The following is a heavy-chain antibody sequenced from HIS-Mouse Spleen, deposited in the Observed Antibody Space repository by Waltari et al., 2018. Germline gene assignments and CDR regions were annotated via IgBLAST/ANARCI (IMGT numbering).Heavy chain of an antibody. CDR3: AAYYSSSWYYYYGMDV. J-gene: IGHJ6*02. V-gene: IGHV1-8*01. Sequence: QVQLVQSGAEVKKPGASVKVSCKASGYTFTSYYINGVGRATGQGLEWMGRMKPNSGNTGYAQKFQGRVTMTRNTSISTAYMELSSLRYEDTAVYYCAAYYSSSWYYYYGMDVWGQGTTVTVSS. D-gene: IGHD6-13*01. CDR2: MKPNSGNT. CDR1: GYTFTSYY.